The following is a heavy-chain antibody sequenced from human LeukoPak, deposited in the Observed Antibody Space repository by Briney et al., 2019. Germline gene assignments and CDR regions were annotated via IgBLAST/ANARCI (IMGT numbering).Heavy chain of an antibody. V-gene: IGHV3-23*01. J-gene: IGHJ4*02. CDR3: AKRDPTGYSDY. CDR1: GFTFSNYA. Sequence: PGGSLRLSCAASGFTFSNYAMSWVRQAPGKGLQWVSTISDSGGTIYYADSVKGRFTISRDNSKNTLSLQMNSLRVGDTAVYYCAKRDPTGYSDYWGQGALVTVSS. CDR2: ISDSGGTI. D-gene: IGHD3-9*01.